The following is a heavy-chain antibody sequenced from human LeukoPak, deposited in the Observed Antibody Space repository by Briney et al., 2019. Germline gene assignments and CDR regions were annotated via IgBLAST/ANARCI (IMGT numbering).Heavy chain of an antibody. Sequence: GGSLRLSCAASGFTFSSYAMSWVRQAPGKGLEWVANIKQDGSEKYYVDSVKGRFTISRDNAKNSLYLQMNSLRAEDTAVYYCARDVTNSLYYYDSSGYYQNWGQGTLVTVSS. J-gene: IGHJ4*02. V-gene: IGHV3-7*01. CDR1: GFTFSSYA. CDR2: IKQDGSEK. D-gene: IGHD3-22*01. CDR3: ARDVTNSLYYYDSSGYYQN.